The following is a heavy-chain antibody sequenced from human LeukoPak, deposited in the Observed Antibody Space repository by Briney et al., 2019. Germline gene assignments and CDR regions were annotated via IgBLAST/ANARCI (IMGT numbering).Heavy chain of an antibody. D-gene: IGHD3-10*01. Sequence: PSETLSLTCTVSGGSISSSSYYWSWIRQHPGKGLEWIGYIYYSGSTYYNPSLKSRVTISVDTSKNQFSLKLSSVTAADTAVYYCARDRRITMVRGVITTFDYWGQGTLVTVSS. CDR3: ARDRRITMVRGVITTFDY. V-gene: IGHV4-31*03. J-gene: IGHJ4*02. CDR2: IYYSGST. CDR1: GGSISSSSYY.